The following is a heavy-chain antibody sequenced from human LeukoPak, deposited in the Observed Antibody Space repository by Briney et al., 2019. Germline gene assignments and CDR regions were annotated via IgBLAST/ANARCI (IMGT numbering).Heavy chain of an antibody. Sequence: SETLSLTCTVSGGSISIYFGSWIRQPAGKGLECIGRIYSSGSTNYNPSLKSRVTMSVDTSKNQFSLKLTSVTAADTAVYYCARGVYGSGDYWGQGTLVTVSS. CDR1: GGSISIYF. CDR3: ARGVYGSGDY. J-gene: IGHJ4*02. CDR2: IYSSGST. V-gene: IGHV4-4*07. D-gene: IGHD3-10*01.